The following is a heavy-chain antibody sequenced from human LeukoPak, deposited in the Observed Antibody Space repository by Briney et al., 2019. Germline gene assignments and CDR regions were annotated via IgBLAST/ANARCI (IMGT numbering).Heavy chain of an antibody. CDR3: ARDRAANQDWVEFDP. J-gene: IGHJ5*02. CDR2: IRDSGEA. CDR1: GFRVSDYY. Sequence: GGSLRLSCAVSGFRVSDYYMCWVRQAPGKGLEWVGLIRDSGEAFYADFARGRFAISRDESENTLYLQMNSLRVEDTAVYFCARDRAANQDWVEFDPWGQGTPVIVSS. V-gene: IGHV3-66*03. D-gene: IGHD3/OR15-3a*01.